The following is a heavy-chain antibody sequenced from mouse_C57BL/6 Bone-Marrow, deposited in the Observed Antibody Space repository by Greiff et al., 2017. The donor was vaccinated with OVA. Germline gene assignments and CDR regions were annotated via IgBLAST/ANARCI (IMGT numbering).Heavy chain of an antibody. J-gene: IGHJ4*01. V-gene: IGHV1-75*01. CDR2: IFPGSGST. CDR1: GYTFTDYY. Sequence: QVQLKESGPELVKPGASVKISCKASGYTFTDYYINWVKQRPGQGLEWIGWIFPGSGSTYYNEKFKGKATLTVDKSSSTAYMLLSSLTSEDSAVYFCARRGFYDGYYLYAMDYWGQGTSVTVSS. CDR3: ARRGFYDGYYLYAMDY. D-gene: IGHD2-3*01.